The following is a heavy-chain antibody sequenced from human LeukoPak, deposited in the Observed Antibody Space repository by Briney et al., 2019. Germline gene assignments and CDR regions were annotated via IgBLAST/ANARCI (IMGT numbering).Heavy chain of an antibody. CDR2: ISPSGSST. D-gene: IGHD3-10*01. CDR3: GGDFLGESGAGGP. Sequence: GGSLRLSCTASGFTFSSYTMNWVRQAPGKGLEWASSISPSGSSTWHADSVKGRFTISRDNAKNSVHLQMTNLRVDDTAVYYCGGDFLGESGAGGPWGQGILVTVSS. CDR1: GFTFSSYT. V-gene: IGHV3-21*01. J-gene: IGHJ5*02.